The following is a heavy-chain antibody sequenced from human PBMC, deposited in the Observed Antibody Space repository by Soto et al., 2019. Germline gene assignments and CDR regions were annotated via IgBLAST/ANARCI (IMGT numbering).Heavy chain of an antibody. CDR3: ARANCSGGSCPRGSGMDV. CDR1: GWSFSGYY. D-gene: IGHD2-15*01. CDR2: INHSGST. Sequence: SETLSLTCAVYGWSFSGYYWSWIRQPPGKGLEWIGEINHSGSTNYNPSLKSRVTISVDTSKNQFSLKLSSVTAADAAVYYCARANCSGGSCPRGSGMDVWGQGTTVTVSS. J-gene: IGHJ6*02. V-gene: IGHV4-34*01.